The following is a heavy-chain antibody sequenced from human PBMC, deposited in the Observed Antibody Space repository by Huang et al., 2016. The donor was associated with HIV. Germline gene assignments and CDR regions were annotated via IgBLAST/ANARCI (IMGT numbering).Heavy chain of an antibody. J-gene: IGHJ3*02. V-gene: IGHV4-34*01. Sequence: QVQLQQWGAGLLKPSETLSLTCAVYGGSFSGYYWSWIRQSPGKGREGIGEINHSGSTNYNPSLKSRLTISVDTSKNQFSLKLSSVTAADTAVYYCARERMMSWLADHDAFDIWGQGTMVTVSS. CDR2: INHSGST. CDR3: ARERMMSWLADHDAFDI. D-gene: IGHD2-15*01. CDR1: GGSFSGYY.